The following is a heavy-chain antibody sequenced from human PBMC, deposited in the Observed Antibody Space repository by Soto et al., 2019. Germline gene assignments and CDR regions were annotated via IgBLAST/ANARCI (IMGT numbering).Heavy chain of an antibody. Sequence: PGGSLRLSCAASGFTFGDHYMDWVRQAPGKGLEWVGRTRNKANSYTTEYAASVKGRFTISRDDSKNSLYLQMNSLKTEDTAVYYCARVSTVTLRGYYYYGMDVWGQGTTVTVSS. J-gene: IGHJ6*02. CDR2: TRNKANSYTT. CDR3: ARVSTVTLRGYYYYGMDV. D-gene: IGHD4-4*01. CDR1: GFTFGDHY. V-gene: IGHV3-72*01.